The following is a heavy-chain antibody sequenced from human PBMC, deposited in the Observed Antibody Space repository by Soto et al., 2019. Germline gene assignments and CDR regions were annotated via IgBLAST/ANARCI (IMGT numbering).Heavy chain of an antibody. Sequence: EVQLVDSGGGLVQPGGSLRLSCVASGFTFSNYWMNWVRQAPGKGLEWVANIRQDASEENYADSVKGRFTISRDNAKNSLYLQMNSLRAEDTAVYYCTSTNSLDYWAQGTQVTVPS. CDR1: GFTFSNYW. CDR3: TSTNSLDY. J-gene: IGHJ4*02. D-gene: IGHD2-8*01. CDR2: IRQDASEE. V-gene: IGHV3-7*01.